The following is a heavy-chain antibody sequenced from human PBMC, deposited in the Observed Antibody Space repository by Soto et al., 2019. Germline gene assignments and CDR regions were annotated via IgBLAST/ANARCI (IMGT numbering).Heavy chain of an antibody. CDR1: GYTFTSYA. CDR3: SRTGYPRVFAI. D-gene: IGHD1-1*01. V-gene: IGHV1-3*01. Sequence: ASVKVSCKASGYTFTSYAMHWVRQAPGQRLEWMGWINAGNGNTKYSQKFQGRVTITRDTSATTAYMELSALRSEDTAVYYCSRTGYPRVFAIWGQGTMVTVSS. J-gene: IGHJ3*02. CDR2: INAGNGNT.